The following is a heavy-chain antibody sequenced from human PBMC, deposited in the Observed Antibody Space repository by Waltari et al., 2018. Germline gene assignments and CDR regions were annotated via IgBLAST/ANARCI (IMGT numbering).Heavy chain of an antibody. V-gene: IGHV1-24*01. D-gene: IGHD5-12*01. J-gene: IGHJ4*02. CDR2: FDPEDGET. CDR3: ETIGYSGYDDDY. CDR1: GYTLTELS. Sequence: VQLVQSGAEVKKPGASVKVSCKVAGYTLTELSMHWLRQAREKGLEWMGGFDPEDGETIYAQKFQGRVTMTEDTSTETAYMELSSLRTEDTAVYYCETIGYSGYDDDYWGQGTLVTVSS.